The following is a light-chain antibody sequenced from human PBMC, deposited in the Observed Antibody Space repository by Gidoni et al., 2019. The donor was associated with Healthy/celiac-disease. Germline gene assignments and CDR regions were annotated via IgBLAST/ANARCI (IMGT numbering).Light chain of an antibody. CDR1: QSVLYSSNNKNY. V-gene: IGKV4-1*01. CDR2: WAS. CDR3: KQYYSTPLTWT. J-gene: IGKJ1*01. Sequence: DIVMPHSPYSLAVSLGARATINCKSSQSVLYSSNNKNYLAWYQKKPGQPPKLLIYWASTREPGVPDRFSGSESGKDFTLTISSLQAEDVAVYYCKQYYSTPLTWTFGQGTKVEIK.